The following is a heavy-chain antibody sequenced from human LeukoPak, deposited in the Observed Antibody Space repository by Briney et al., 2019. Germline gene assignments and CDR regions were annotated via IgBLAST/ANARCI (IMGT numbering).Heavy chain of an antibody. CDR1: GFTFSSYW. V-gene: IGHV3-7*01. CDR3: AREPLRSSSSDS. CDR2: IKQDGSEK. D-gene: IGHD6-6*01. Sequence: GGSLRLSCAASGFTFSSYWMTWFRQAPGKGLGWVGNIKQDGSEKYYVGSVKGRFTISRDNAKNSLYLQMYSLRAEDSGVYYCAREPLRSSSSDSWGQGTLVTVSS. J-gene: IGHJ5*02.